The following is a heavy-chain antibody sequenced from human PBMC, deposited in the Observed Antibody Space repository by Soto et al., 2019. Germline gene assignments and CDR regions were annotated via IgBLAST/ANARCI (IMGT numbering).Heavy chain of an antibody. CDR2: ISSSSSDI. Sequence: EVQLVESGGGLVKPGGSLRLSCAASGFTFSSYSMNWFRQAPGKGLEWVSPISSSSSDIYYADSVKGRFTISRDNAKNPLDLQTNCLRAEDTAVYYCARVSRVRGAINTPYYMDVWGKGTTVTVS. V-gene: IGHV3-21*01. CDR1: GFTFSSYS. CDR3: ARVSRVRGAINTPYYMDV. D-gene: IGHD3-10*01. J-gene: IGHJ6*03.